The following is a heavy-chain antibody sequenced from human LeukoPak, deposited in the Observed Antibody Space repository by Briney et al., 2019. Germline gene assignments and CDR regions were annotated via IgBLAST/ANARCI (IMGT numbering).Heavy chain of an antibody. CDR2: ISSSSSYT. CDR1: GFTFSDYY. V-gene: IGHV3-11*06. J-gene: IGHJ4*02. D-gene: IGHD6-13*01. CDR3: ARASSSWYRYYFDY. Sequence: GGSPRLSCAASGFTFSDYYMSWIRQAPGKGLEWVSYISSSSSYTNYAGSVKGRFTISRDNAKNSLYLQMNSLRAEDTAVYYCARASSSWYRYYFDYWGQGTLVTVSS.